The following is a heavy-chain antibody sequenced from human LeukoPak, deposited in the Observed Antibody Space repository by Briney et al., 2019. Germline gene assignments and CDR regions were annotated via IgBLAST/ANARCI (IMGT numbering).Heavy chain of an antibody. CDR1: GYRFTSYW. V-gene: IGHV5-51*01. D-gene: IGHD2-2*01. J-gene: IGHJ4*02. CDR2: IYPGDSDT. Sequence: GESLKISCKGSGYRFTSYWIGWVRQMPGKGLEWMGIIYPGDSDTRYSPSFQGQVTISADKSISTAYLQWSSLKASDTAMYYCARQEEYCSSTSCLTYFDYWGQGTLVTVSS. CDR3: ARQEEYCSSTSCLTYFDY.